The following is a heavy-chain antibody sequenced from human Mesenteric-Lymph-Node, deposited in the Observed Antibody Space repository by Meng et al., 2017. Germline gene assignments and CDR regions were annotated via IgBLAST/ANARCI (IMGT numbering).Heavy chain of an antibody. V-gene: IGHV3-30*03. J-gene: IGHJ6*02. CDR3: AGDLGVTYGASVGRNYYYYYGMDV. D-gene: IGHD4/OR15-4a*01. Sequence: GESPKISCSAPGFTLSNHWMNRVRQAPGKGLEWVAVISYDGSNKYYADPVKGRFTVSRDNSKNTLYLQMNSLRAEDTAVYYCAGDLGVTYGASVGRNYYYYYGMDVWGQGTTVTVSS. CDR1: GFTLSNHW. CDR2: ISYDGSNK.